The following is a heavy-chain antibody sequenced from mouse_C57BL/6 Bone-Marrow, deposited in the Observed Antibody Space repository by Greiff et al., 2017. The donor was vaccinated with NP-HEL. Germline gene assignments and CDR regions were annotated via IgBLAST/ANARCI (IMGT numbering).Heavy chain of an antibody. V-gene: IGHV5-16*01. CDR3: AREGAHYYGSSYGYFDV. Sequence: EVQVVESEGGLVQPGSSMKLSCTASGFTFSDYYMAWVRQVPEKGLEWVANINYDGSSTYYLDSLKSRFIISRDNAKNILYLQMSSLKSEDTATYYCAREGAHYYGSSYGYFDVWGTGTTVTVSS. J-gene: IGHJ1*03. CDR2: INYDGSST. CDR1: GFTFSDYY. D-gene: IGHD1-1*01.